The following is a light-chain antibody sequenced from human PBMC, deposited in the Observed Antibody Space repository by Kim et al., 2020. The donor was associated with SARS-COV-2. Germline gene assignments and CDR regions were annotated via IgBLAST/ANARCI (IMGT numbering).Light chain of an antibody. CDR1: SGHSSYA. J-gene: IGLJ3*02. Sequence: VKRTCTLSSGHSSYAMAWHQQQPEKGPRYLMKLNSDGSHSKGDGIPDRFSGSSSGAERYLTISSLQSEDEADYYCQTWGTGANWVFGGGTKLTVL. CDR3: QTWGTGANWV. CDR2: LNSDGSH. V-gene: IGLV4-69*01.